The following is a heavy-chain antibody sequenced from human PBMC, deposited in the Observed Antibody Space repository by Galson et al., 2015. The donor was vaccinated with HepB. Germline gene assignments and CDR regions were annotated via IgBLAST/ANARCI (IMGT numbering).Heavy chain of an antibody. V-gene: IGHV3-33*01. CDR3: ARGMDGQLPRSKYYYYMDV. J-gene: IGHJ6*03. Sequence: SLRLSCAASGFTFSSYGIHWVRQAPGKGLEWLAIVWFDGVNEFYADSVKGRFTISRDNSKNSLYLQMNSLRAEDTAVYYCARGMDGQLPRSKYYYYMDVWGKGTTVTVSS. CDR2: VWFDGVNE. D-gene: IGHD2-2*01. CDR1: GFTFSSYG.